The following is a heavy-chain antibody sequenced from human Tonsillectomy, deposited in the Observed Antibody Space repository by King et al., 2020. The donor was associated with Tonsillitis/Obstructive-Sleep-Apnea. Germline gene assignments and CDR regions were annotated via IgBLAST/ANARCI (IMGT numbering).Heavy chain of an antibody. CDR1: GFTFSSYW. Sequence: VQLVESGGGLVQPGGSLRLSCAASGFTFSSYWMHWVRQAPGKGLVWVSRINSDGSSTSYADSVKGRFTISRDNAKNTLYLQMNSLRAEDTAVYYCARPGETGRGGSGYSTSGSYSDYWGQGTLVTVS. V-gene: IGHV3-74*01. D-gene: IGHD2-15*01. J-gene: IGHJ4*02. CDR2: INSDGSST. CDR3: ARPGETGRGGSGYSTSGSYSDY.